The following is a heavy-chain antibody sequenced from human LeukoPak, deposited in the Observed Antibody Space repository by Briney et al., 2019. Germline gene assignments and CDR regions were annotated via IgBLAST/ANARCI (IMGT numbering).Heavy chain of an antibody. CDR3: ATVDQYYYDSSGYCIFDY. J-gene: IGHJ4*02. CDR1: GYTFTSYG. CDR2: ISAYNGNT. D-gene: IGHD3-22*01. Sequence: SVKVSCKASGYTFTSYGISWVRQAPGQGLEWMGWISAYNGNTNYAQKLQGRVTMTTDTSTSTAYMELRSLRSDDTAVYYCATVDQYYYDSSGYCIFDYWGQGTLVTVSS. V-gene: IGHV1-18*01.